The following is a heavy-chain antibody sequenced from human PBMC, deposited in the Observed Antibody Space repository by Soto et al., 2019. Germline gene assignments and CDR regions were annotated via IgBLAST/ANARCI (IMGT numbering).Heavy chain of an antibody. CDR2: IYPSDSDT. CDR3: ARGGVSPRTFAY. D-gene: IGHD3-3*01. Sequence: GESLKISCKGSGYNFAGYWIAWVRQMPGKGLELMGIIYPSDSDTRYRPSFQGQVTISADKSISSAYLQWSSLRASDTAMYYCARGGVSPRTFAYWAQGSPVIVSA. J-gene: IGHJ4*02. V-gene: IGHV5-51*01. CDR1: GYNFAGYW.